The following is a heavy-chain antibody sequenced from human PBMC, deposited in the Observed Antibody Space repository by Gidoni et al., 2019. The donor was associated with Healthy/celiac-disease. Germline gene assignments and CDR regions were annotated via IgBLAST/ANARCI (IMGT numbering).Heavy chain of an antibody. D-gene: IGHD2-2*02. Sequence: EVQLVQSGAQGKKPGASLRSYCKGSGYSFTSYWISSVRQMPGKGLEWMGRIDPSDSYTISSPSFQGHVTISADQSISTAYLQWSSLKASDTAMYYCARLGSPLYSDIVVVPAALLDYWGQGILVTVSS. CDR1: GYSFTSYW. CDR3: ARLGSPLYSDIVVVPAALLDY. CDR2: IDPSDSYT. V-gene: IGHV5-10-1*03. J-gene: IGHJ4*02.